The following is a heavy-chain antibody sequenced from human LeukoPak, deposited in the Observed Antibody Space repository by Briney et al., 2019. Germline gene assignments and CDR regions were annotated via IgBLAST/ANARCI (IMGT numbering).Heavy chain of an antibody. CDR3: ARFTDTTLVIFDY. D-gene: IGHD1-14*01. V-gene: IGHV4-61*01. CDR2: IYYSGNT. Sequence: SETLSLTCTVSGGSVSSGSYYWSWIRQPPGKGLEWIGYIYYSGNTNYNPSLKSRVTISVDTSKNQFSLKLSSVTAAGTAVYYCARFTDTTLVIFDYWGQGTLVTVSS. J-gene: IGHJ4*02. CDR1: GGSVSSGSYY.